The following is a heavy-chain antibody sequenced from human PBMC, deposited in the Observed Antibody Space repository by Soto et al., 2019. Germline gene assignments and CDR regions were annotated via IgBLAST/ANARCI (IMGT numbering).Heavy chain of an antibody. D-gene: IGHD1-26*01. J-gene: IGHJ4*02. V-gene: IGHV4-59*01. CDR2: IFYSGNT. Sequence: TSETLSLTCTVSNGSISGYYWSWIRQPPGKGLEWIGYIFYSGNTNYNPSPKSRVTISVDTSRNHVSLKLSSVTAADTAVYYCARGSSGELLSYFDYWGQGALVTVSS. CDR3: ARGSSGELLSYFDY. CDR1: NGSISGYY.